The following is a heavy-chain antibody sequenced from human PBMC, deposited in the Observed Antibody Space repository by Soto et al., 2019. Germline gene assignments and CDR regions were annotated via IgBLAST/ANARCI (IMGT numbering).Heavy chain of an antibody. CDR3: ARTGIAAYWFDP. V-gene: IGHV3-21*03. D-gene: IGHD6-13*01. CDR1: GFTFSSYS. J-gene: IGHJ5*02. CDR2: ISSSSSYI. Sequence: GSLRLSCAASGFTFSSYSKNWVRQAPGKGLEWVSSISSSSSYIYYADSVKGRFTISRDNSKNALYLQMNSLRAEDTAVYYCARTGIAAYWFDPWGQGTLVTVSS.